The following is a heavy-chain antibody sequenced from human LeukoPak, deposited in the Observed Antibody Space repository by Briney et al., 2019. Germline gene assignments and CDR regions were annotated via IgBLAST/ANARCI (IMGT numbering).Heavy chain of an antibody. Sequence: GGSLRLSCAASGFTFSNYAMSWVRQAPGKGLEWVSGISNSGDSTYYADSVKGRFTISRGNSKNTLYLQMNSLRAEDTAVYYCAKHPDIAYYYYYYGMDVWGQGTTVTVSS. CDR1: GFTFSNYA. D-gene: IGHD5-12*01. J-gene: IGHJ6*02. CDR3: AKHPDIAYYYYYYGMDV. CDR2: ISNSGDST. V-gene: IGHV3-23*01.